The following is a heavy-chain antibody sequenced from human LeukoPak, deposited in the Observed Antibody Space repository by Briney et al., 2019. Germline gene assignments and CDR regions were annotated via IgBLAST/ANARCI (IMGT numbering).Heavy chain of an antibody. V-gene: IGHV4-39*01. Sequence: SETLSLTCTVSGGFISSSNYYWGWIRQPPGKGLEWIGSIYYSGNTYYNPSLKSRVTISVDTSKNQFSLKLSSLTAADTAVYYCARRPNYDFWSGYFNYWGQGTLVTVSS. CDR1: GGFISSSNYY. J-gene: IGHJ4*02. CDR3: ARRPNYDFWSGYFNY. CDR2: IYYSGNT. D-gene: IGHD3-3*01.